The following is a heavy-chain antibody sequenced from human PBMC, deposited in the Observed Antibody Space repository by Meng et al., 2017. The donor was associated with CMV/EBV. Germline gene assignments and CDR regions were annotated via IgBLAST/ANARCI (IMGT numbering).Heavy chain of an antibody. CDR2: MSIGGYPV. V-gene: IGHV3-48*03. CDR3: ACGLYYYYGMDV. Sequence: GESLKISCAASGFTFSSYEVNWVRQAPGKGLEWVSYMSIGGYPVYYADSVRGRFTISRDNAKASLFLQMNSLRAEDTALYYCACGLYYYYGMDVWGQGTTVTVSS. D-gene: IGHD1-26*01. J-gene: IGHJ6*02. CDR1: GFTFSSYE.